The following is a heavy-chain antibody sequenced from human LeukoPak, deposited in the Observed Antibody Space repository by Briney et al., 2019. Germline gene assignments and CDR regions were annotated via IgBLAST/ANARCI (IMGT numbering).Heavy chain of an antibody. CDR3: ARVGALPNDLDYGSGSSSFDY. Sequence: ASVKVSCKASGYTFTSYYMHWVRQAPGQGLEWMGIINPSGGSTSYAQKFQGRVTMTRDTSTSTVYMELSSLRSEDTAVYYCARVGALPNDLDYGSGSSSFDYWGQGTLVTVSS. J-gene: IGHJ4*02. V-gene: IGHV1-46*01. CDR2: INPSGGST. CDR1: GYTFTSYY. D-gene: IGHD3-10*01.